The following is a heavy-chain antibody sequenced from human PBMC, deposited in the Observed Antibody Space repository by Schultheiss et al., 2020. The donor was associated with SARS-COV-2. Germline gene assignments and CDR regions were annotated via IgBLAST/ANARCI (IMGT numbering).Heavy chain of an antibody. CDR1: GFTFSSYG. CDR2: ISYDGSNK. J-gene: IGHJ5*02. Sequence: GESLKISCAASGFTFSSYGMHWVRQAPGKGLEWVAVISYDGSNKYYADSVKGRFTISRDNSKNTLYLQMNSLRAEDTAVYYCARDGSSRPFYNWFDPWGQGTLVTVSS. V-gene: IGHV3-30*03. CDR3: ARDGSSRPFYNWFDP. D-gene: IGHD6-6*01.